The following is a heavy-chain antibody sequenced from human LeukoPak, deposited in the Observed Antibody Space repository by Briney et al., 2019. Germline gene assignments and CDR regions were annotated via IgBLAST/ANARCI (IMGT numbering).Heavy chain of an antibody. Sequence: ASVKVPCKASGYTFTTYDINWVRQATGQGLEWMGWMNPNSGNTGYTQKFQGRVTMTRNTSISTAHMELSSLRSEDTAVYYCARGRGSGHKENWFDPWGRGTLVTVSS. CDR2: MNPNSGNT. D-gene: IGHD6-19*01. V-gene: IGHV1-8*01. CDR3: ARGRGSGHKENWFDP. CDR1: GYTFTTYD. J-gene: IGHJ5*02.